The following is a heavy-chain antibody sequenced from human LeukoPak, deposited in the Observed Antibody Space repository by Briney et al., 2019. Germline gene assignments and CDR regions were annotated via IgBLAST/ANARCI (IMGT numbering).Heavy chain of an antibody. J-gene: IGHJ3*02. Sequence: PSQTLSLTCAVSGVSISSGGYSWSWLRQPPGKGLEWIGYIYHSGSTYYNPSLKSRVTISVDRSKNQFSLKLSSVTAADTAVYYCARLASVMDNAFDIWGQGTMVTVSS. D-gene: IGHD2-2*03. CDR3: ARLASVMDNAFDI. CDR1: GVSISSGGYS. V-gene: IGHV4-30-2*01. CDR2: IYHSGST.